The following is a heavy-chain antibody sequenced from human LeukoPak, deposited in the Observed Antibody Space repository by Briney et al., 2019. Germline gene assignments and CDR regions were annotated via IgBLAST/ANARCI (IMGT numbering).Heavy chain of an antibody. D-gene: IGHD3-10*01. CDR3: ARETHGDYMDV. Sequence: PGGSLRLSCAASGFTFSSYWMSWVRRAPGKGLEWVANIKQDGSEKYYADSVKGRFTISRDNAKNSLYLQMNSLRAEDTAVYYCARETHGDYMDVWGKGTTVTVSS. CDR1: GFTFSSYW. J-gene: IGHJ6*03. CDR2: IKQDGSEK. V-gene: IGHV3-7*01.